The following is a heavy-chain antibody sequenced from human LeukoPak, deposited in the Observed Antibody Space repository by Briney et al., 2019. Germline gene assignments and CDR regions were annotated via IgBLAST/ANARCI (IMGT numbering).Heavy chain of an antibody. D-gene: IGHD6-19*01. CDR1: GFTFSDYY. V-gene: IGHV3-23*01. J-gene: IGHJ4*02. Sequence: GGSLRLSCAASGFTFSDYYMSWIRQAPGKGLEWVSAISGSGGSTYYADSVKGRFTISRDNSKNTLYLQMNSLRAEDTAVYYCAKDPPSSYSSGWYTPFVDYWGQGTLVTVSS. CDR2: ISGSGGST. CDR3: AKDPPSSYSSGWYTPFVDY.